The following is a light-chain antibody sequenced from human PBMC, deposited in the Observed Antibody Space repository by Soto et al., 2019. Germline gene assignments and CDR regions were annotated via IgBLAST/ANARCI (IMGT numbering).Light chain of an antibody. Sequence: TVLTQSPVTLSLFPGERATLSCMASQSVRSDSLAWYQHKPGQAPRLLIYGVSTRAPGIPDRFSGSASETDFTLTISRLEPEDFAVYYCQHYGSTPWSFGQGTKVDIK. J-gene: IGKJ1*01. CDR3: QHYGSTPWS. V-gene: IGKV3-20*01. CDR1: QSVRSDS. CDR2: GVS.